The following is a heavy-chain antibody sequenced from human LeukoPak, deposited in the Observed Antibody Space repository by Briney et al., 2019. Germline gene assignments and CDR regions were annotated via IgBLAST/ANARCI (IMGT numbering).Heavy chain of an antibody. J-gene: IGHJ6*03. V-gene: IGHV3-49*04. CDR2: IRSKAYGGTT. Sequence: GGSLRLSCTASGFTFGDYAMSWVRQAPGKGREWGGFIRSKAYGGTTEYTASVKGRITISRDDSKSIAYLQMNSLKTEDTAVYYCTREGGFLEWLLHYYYYMDVWGKGTTVTVSS. CDR3: TREGGFLEWLLHYYYYMDV. D-gene: IGHD3-3*01. CDR1: GFTFGDYA.